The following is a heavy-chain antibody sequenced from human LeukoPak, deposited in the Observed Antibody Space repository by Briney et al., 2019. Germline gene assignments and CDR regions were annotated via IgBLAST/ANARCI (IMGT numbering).Heavy chain of an antibody. Sequence: PGGSLRLSCAASGFTFSSYAMSWVRQTPGKGLEWVSAISGSGGSTYYADSVKGRFTISRDNSKNTLYLQMNRLRAEDTAVYYCAKSPLRWFGELLPSGHFDYWGQGTLVTVSS. J-gene: IGHJ4*02. D-gene: IGHD3-10*01. CDR3: AKSPLRWFGELLPSGHFDY. CDR2: ISGSGGST. V-gene: IGHV3-23*01. CDR1: GFTFSSYA.